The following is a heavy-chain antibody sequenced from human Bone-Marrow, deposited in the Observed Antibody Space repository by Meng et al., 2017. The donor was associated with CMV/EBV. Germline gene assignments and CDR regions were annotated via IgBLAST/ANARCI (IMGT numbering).Heavy chain of an antibody. J-gene: IGHJ3*02. V-gene: IGHV3-30*04. CDR3: AREGYTLGRFGAFDS. D-gene: IGHD2-2*02. CDR2: ISYDGNDK. CDR1: GFTFTTFS. Sequence: GESLKISCAASGFTFTTFSVHWVRQAPGKGLEWVADISYDGNDKYYADSVKGRFTISRDNFKNTLYLQMNSLRAEDSAVYFCAREGYTLGRFGAFDSWGQGTMVTVSS.